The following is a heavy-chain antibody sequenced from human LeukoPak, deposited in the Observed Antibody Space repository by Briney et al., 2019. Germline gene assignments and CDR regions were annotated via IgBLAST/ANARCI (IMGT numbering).Heavy chain of an antibody. D-gene: IGHD3-16*01. CDR2: IKQDGSEK. J-gene: IGHJ6*02. V-gene: IGHV3-7*02. Sequence: GGSLRLSCAASGFTFGSYWMSWVRQAPGKGLEWVANIKQDGSEKYYVDSVKGRLTISRDNAKNSLYLQMNSLRAEDTAVYYCARGWYYDYGYGMDVWGQGTTVTVSS. CDR1: GFTFGSYW. CDR3: ARGWYYDYGYGMDV.